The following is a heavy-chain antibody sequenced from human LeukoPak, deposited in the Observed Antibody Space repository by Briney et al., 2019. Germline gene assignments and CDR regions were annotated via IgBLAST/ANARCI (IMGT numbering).Heavy chain of an antibody. D-gene: IGHD2-2*01. Sequence: GGSLRLSCAASGFTYSSYARHWVRQAPAKGLEWVAVISYDGSNKYYADSVKGRFTISRDNSKNTLYLQMNSLRAEDTAVYYCARDLPSSTSGWGQGTLVTVSS. J-gene: IGHJ4*02. CDR3: ARDLPSSTSG. CDR1: GFTYSSYA. CDR2: ISYDGSNK. V-gene: IGHV3-30-3*01.